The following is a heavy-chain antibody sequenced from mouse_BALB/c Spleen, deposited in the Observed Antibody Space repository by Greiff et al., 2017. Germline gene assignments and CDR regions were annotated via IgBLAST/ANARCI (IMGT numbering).Heavy chain of an antibody. Sequence: EVKLVESGGGLVQPGGSRKLSCAASGFTFSSFGMHWVRQAPEKGLEWVAYISSGSSTIYYADTVKGRFTISRDNPKNTLFLQMTSLRSEDTAMYYCARHWASYFDYWGQGTTLTVSS. CDR2: ISSGSSTI. CDR1: GFTFSSFG. J-gene: IGHJ2*01. V-gene: IGHV5-17*02. CDR3: ARHWASYFDY. D-gene: IGHD4-1*01.